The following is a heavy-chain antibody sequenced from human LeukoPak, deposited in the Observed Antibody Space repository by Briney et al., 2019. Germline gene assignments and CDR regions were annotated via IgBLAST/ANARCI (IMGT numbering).Heavy chain of an antibody. D-gene: IGHD6-19*01. CDR3: ARKPGIAVAGYYYYMDV. CDR1: GYSISSGYY. V-gene: IGHV4-38-2*02. J-gene: IGHJ6*03. CDR2: IYHSGST. Sequence: SETLSLTCTVSGYSISSGYYWGWIRQPPGKGLEWIGSIYHSGSTYYNPSLKSRVTISVDTSKNQFSLKLSSVTAADTAVYYCARKPGIAVAGYYYYMDVWGKGTTVTVSS.